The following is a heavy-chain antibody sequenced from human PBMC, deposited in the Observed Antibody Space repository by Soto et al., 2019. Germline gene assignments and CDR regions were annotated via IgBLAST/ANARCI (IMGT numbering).Heavy chain of an antibody. Sequence: GGSLRLSCAASGFTFSSYTMKWVRQAPGKGLEWVASISSSYYIKYADSVKGRFTISRDNAKNSLYLQMNSLRAEDTAVYYCARGDVVVLTATSNFDYWGQGTLVTVPQ. J-gene: IGHJ4*02. CDR3: ARGDVVVLTATSNFDY. V-gene: IGHV3-21*01. D-gene: IGHD2-21*02. CDR1: GFTFSSYT. CDR2: ISSSYYI.